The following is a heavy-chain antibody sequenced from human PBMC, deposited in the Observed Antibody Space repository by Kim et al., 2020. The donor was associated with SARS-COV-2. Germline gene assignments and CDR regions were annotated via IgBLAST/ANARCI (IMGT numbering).Heavy chain of an antibody. V-gene: IGHV4-34*01. J-gene: IGHJ4*02. CDR3: ARARDSSGWYEAGGY. CDR2: INHSGST. Sequence: SETLSLTCAVYGRSFSGYYWSWIRQPQGKGLEWIGEINHSGSTNYNPSLKSRVTISVDTSKNQFSLKLSSVTAADTAVYYCARARDSSGWYEAGGYWGQGTLVTVSS. CDR1: GRSFSGYY. D-gene: IGHD6-19*01.